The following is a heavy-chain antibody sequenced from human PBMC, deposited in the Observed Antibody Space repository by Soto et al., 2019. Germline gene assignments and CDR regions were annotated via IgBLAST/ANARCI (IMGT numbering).Heavy chain of an antibody. V-gene: IGHV1-69*02. D-gene: IGHD5-18*01. CDR1: GGTFSSYT. Sequence: QVQLVQSGAEVKKPGSSVKVSCKASGGTFSSYTFSWVRQAPGQGLEWMGRIIPMLGIANYAQKFQGRVTITADKSTSTAYMELSSLRSEDTAVYYCANRGYSYGFGIYWGQGTLVTVSS. CDR2: IIPMLGIA. CDR3: ANRGYSYGFGIY. J-gene: IGHJ4*02.